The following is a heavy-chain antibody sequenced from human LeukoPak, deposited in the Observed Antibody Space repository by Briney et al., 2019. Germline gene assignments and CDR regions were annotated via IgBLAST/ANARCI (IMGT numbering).Heavy chain of an antibody. J-gene: IGHJ4*02. CDR2: ISAYNGNT. D-gene: IGHD3-22*01. V-gene: IGHV1-18*01. CDR3: ARDLRGDYYDSSGYVDY. Sequence: GESLKISCKASGYTFTSYGISWVRQAPGQGLEWMGWISAYNGNTNYAQKLQGRVTMTTDTSTSTAYMELRSLRSDDTAVYYCARDLRGDYYDSSGYVDYWGQGTLVTVSS. CDR1: GYTFTSYG.